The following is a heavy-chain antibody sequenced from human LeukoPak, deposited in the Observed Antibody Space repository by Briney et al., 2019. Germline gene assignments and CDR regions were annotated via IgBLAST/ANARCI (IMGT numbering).Heavy chain of an antibody. Sequence: SVKVSYKASGYTFTSYGISWVRQAPGQGLEWMGWIRAYNGNTNYAQQLQGRVTMITDTSTSTAYMELGSLRSDDTAVYYCARDVRHQLVYYYYYMDVWGKGTTVTVSS. CDR3: ARDVRHQLVYYYYYMDV. J-gene: IGHJ6*03. V-gene: IGHV1-18*01. CDR1: GYTFTSYG. CDR2: IRAYNGNT. D-gene: IGHD6-13*01.